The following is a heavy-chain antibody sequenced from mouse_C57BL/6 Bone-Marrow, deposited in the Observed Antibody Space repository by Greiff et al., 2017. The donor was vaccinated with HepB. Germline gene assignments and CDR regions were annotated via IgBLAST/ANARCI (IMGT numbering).Heavy chain of an antibody. J-gene: IGHJ4*01. CDR3: ARLLGYDYCYYYAMDY. Sequence: EVQLVESGGGLVQPGGSLKLSCAASGFTFSDYGMAWVRQAPRTGPEWVAFISNLAYSIYYADTVTGRLTSFRENAKNSLYLEMSSLWSEDTAMYYCARLLGYDYCYYYAMDYWGQGTSVTVAS. CDR1: GFTFSDYG. V-gene: IGHV5-15*01. CDR2: ISNLAYSI. D-gene: IGHD2-4*01.